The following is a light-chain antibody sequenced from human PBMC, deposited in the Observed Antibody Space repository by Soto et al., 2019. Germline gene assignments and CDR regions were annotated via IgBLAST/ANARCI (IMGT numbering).Light chain of an antibody. J-gene: IGKJ4*01. CDR1: QSVRNN. V-gene: IGKV3-15*01. CDR3: QQYNNWSSQI. CDR2: GAS. Sequence: EIVMTQSPATLSVSPGERATLSCRASQSVRNNLAWYQQKLGQPPRLLIYGASARATGIPARFSGSGSGTEFSLTISSLQSEDSAVYYCQQYNNWSSQIFGGGTKVEIK.